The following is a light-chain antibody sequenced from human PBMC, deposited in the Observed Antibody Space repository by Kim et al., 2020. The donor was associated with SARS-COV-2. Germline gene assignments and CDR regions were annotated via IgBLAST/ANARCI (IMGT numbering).Light chain of an antibody. V-gene: IGKV3-20*01. CDR3: QQYGSSRT. CDR1: QSVSSSY. Sequence: SLSPRERATLSCRASQSVSSSYLAWYQQKPGQAPRLLIYGASSRATGIPDRFSGSGSGTDFTLTISRLEPEDFAVYYCQQYGSSRTFGQGTKLEI. J-gene: IGKJ2*01. CDR2: GAS.